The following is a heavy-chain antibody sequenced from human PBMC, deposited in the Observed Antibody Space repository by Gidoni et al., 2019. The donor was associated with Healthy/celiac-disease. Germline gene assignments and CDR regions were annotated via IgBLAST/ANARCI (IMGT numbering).Heavy chain of an antibody. J-gene: IGHJ4*02. V-gene: IGHV4-34*01. CDR1: GGSFSGYY. CDR3: ARGGSSSWYGGFYFDY. CDR2: INHSGST. Sequence: QVQLQQWGAGLLKPSETLSLTCAAYGGSFSGYYWSWIRQPPGKGLEWIGEINHSGSTNYNPSLKSRVTISVDTSKNQFSLKLSSVTAADTAVYYCARGGSSSWYGGFYFDYWGQGTLVTVSS. D-gene: IGHD6-13*01.